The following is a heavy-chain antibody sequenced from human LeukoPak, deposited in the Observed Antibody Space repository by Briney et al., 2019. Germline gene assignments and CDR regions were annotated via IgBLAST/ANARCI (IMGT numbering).Heavy chain of an antibody. CDR2: INHSGST. Sequence: SETLSLTCAVYGGSFSGYYWSWIRQPPGKGLEWIGEINHSGSTNYNPSLKSRVTISVDTSKNQFSLKLSSVTAADTAVYYCARGRDDFWSGDRVNWFDPWGQGTLVTVS. CDR1: GGSFSGYY. V-gene: IGHV4-34*01. J-gene: IGHJ5*02. CDR3: ARGRDDFWSGDRVNWFDP. D-gene: IGHD3-3*01.